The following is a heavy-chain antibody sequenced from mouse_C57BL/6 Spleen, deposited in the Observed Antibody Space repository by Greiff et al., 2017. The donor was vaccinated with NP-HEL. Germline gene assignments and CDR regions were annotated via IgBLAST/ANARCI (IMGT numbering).Heavy chain of an antibody. CDR2: TFYSGIT. CDR3: AREITTPSPGYFDV. Sequence: EVQLVESGPSLVRPSQTLSLTCTVTGFSINSDCYWIWIRQFPGNKLEYIGYTFYSGITYYNPSLESRTYITRDTSKNQFSLKLSSVTTEDTATYYCAREITTPSPGYFDVWGTGTTVTVSS. V-gene: IGHV3-3*01. CDR1: GFSINSDCY. J-gene: IGHJ1*03. D-gene: IGHD1-2*01.